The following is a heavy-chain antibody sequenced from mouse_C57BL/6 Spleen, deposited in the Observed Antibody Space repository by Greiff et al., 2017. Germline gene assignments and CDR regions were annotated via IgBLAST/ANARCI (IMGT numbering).Heavy chain of an antibody. V-gene: IGHV1-69*01. CDR2: IDPSDSYT. CDR1: GYTFTSYW. CDR3: ALNDEGFAY. J-gene: IGHJ3*01. Sequence: QVQLQQPGAELVMPGASVKLSCKASGYTFTSYWMHWVKQRPGQGLEWIGEIDPSDSYTNYNQKFKGQSTLTVDKSSSTAYMQLSSLTSEDSAVYYCALNDEGFAYWGQGTLVTVSA. D-gene: IGHD2-12*01.